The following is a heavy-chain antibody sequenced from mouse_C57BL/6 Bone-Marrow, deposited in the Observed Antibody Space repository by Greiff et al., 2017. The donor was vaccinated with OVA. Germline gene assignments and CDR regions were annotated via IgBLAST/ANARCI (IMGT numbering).Heavy chain of an antibody. V-gene: IGHV5-15*01. J-gene: IGHJ1*03. Sequence: EVKLVESGGGLVQPGGSLKLSCAASGFTFSDYGMAWVRQAPRKGPEWVAFISNLAYSIYYADTVTGRFTISRENAKNTLYLEMSSLRSEDTAMYYCARHGGQAYWYFDVWGTGTTVTVSS. CDR1: GFTFSDYG. D-gene: IGHD3-3*01. CDR3: ARHGGQAYWYFDV. CDR2: ISNLAYSI.